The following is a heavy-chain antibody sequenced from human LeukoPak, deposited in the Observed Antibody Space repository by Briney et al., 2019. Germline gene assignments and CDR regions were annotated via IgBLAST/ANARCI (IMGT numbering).Heavy chain of an antibody. CDR2: MNHGGTT. J-gene: IGHJ6*02. Sequence: SETLSLTCAVYGGSFSGYYRSWIRQPPGKGLEWIGEMNHGGTTNYNPALKSRVTISVDTSKNQFSLKLSSVTAADTAVYYCARLSESSCNKWPCYYYGMDVWGQGTTVTVSS. CDR3: ARLSESSCNKWPCYYYGMDV. D-gene: IGHD2-2*02. CDR1: GGSFSGYY. V-gene: IGHV4-34*01.